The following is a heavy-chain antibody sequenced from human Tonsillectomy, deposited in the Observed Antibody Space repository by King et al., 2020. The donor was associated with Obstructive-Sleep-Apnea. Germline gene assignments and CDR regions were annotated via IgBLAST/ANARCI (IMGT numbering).Heavy chain of an antibody. CDR3: TSALGSRALRDNWFDL. V-gene: IGHV3-21*01. D-gene: IGHD3-10*01. CDR1: GFIFSDYD. J-gene: IGHJ5*02. Sequence: VQLVESGGGLVKPGGSLRLSCAASGFIFSDYDMNWVRRAPGKGLEWVSSITTISHYIYYAEPVKGRFTISRDNANNLVYLQMSSLRAEDTAMYYCTSALGSRALRDNWFDLWGQGTLVTVSS. CDR2: ITTISHYI.